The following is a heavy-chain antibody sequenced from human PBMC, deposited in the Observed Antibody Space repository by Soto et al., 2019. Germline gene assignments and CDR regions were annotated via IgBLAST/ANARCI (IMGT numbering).Heavy chain of an antibody. CDR3: AWIIAASGKGFDY. CDR2: IYPGDSDT. D-gene: IGHD3-16*02. CDR1: GYTFISYW. V-gene: IGHV5-51*01. J-gene: IGHJ4*02. Sequence: GESLKISCKGSGYTFISYWIGWVRQRPGKGLEWMGMIYPGDSDTRYSPSFQGQVTISADKSINTAYLQWSSLEASDTAVYYCAWIIAASGKGFDYWGQGTLVTVSS.